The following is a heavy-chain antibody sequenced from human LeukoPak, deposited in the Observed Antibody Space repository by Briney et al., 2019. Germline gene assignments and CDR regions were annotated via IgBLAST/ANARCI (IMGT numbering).Heavy chain of an antibody. J-gene: IGHJ6*02. CDR1: GFTFSSYG. Sequence: PGGSLRLSCAASGFTFSSYGMHWVRQAPGKGLEWVAFIRYDGSNKNYADSVKGRFTISRENAKNSLYLQVNSLRAGDTAVYYCARDRPPPYGSGTSGMDVWGQGTTVTVSS. CDR2: IRYDGSNK. D-gene: IGHD3-10*01. CDR3: ARDRPPPYGSGTSGMDV. V-gene: IGHV3-30*02.